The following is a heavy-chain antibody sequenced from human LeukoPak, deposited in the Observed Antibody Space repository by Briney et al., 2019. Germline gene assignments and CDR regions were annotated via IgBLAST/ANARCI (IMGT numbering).Heavy chain of an antibody. V-gene: IGHV1-8*01. CDR3: ARVGVPADHYYYYYGMDV. Sequence: GASVKVSCKASGYTFTSYDINWVRQATGQGLEWMGWMNPNSGNTGYAQKFQGRVTMTRNTSISTAYMELSSLRSEDTAVYYCARVGVPADHYYYYYGMDVWGQGTTVTVSS. CDR2: MNPNSGNT. J-gene: IGHJ6*02. CDR1: GYTFTSYD. D-gene: IGHD2-2*01.